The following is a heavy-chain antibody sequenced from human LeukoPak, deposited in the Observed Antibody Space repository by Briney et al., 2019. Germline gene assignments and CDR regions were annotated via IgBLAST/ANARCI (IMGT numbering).Heavy chain of an antibody. CDR1: GFTFSRYT. CDR3: ARDLVSRSNY. J-gene: IGHJ4*02. D-gene: IGHD6-6*01. CDR2: ISSSGYYI. Sequence: GGSLRLSCAASGFTFSRYTMNWVRQSPGKGLEWVSSISSSGYYIYYADSVKGRFTISRDNAKNSLYLQMNSLRAEDTAAYYCARDLVSRSNYWGQGTPVTVSS. V-gene: IGHV3-21*01.